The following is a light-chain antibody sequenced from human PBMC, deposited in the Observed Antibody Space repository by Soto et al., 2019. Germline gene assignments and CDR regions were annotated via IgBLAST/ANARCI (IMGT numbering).Light chain of an antibody. CDR3: QQYSSHST. CDR2: QAS. V-gene: IGKV1-5*03. J-gene: IGKJ1*01. CDR1: QSTSSY. Sequence: DIQMTQSPSTLSASVGDRVTITFRASQSTSSYLAWYQQKPWKAPKLLIYQASSLENGVPSRFSGSGSGTEFSLTISSLQPDDFATYYCQQYSSHSTFGQGTKVDIK.